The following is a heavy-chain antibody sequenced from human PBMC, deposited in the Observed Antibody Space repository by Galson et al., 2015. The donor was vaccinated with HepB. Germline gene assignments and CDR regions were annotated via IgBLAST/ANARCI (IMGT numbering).Heavy chain of an antibody. CDR2: IGGAGDT. J-gene: IGHJ6*02. D-gene: IGHD3-10*01. CDR3: ARGRYYYGSEYYGIDV. CDR1: GFIFSYYD. Sequence: SLRLSCAASGFIFSYYDMHWVRQTTGKGLEWVSGIGGAGDTFYPGSVKGRFTISRENAKNSLYLQMISLRAGDTAVYYCARGRYYYGSEYYGIDVWGQGTTVTVSS. V-gene: IGHV3-13*04.